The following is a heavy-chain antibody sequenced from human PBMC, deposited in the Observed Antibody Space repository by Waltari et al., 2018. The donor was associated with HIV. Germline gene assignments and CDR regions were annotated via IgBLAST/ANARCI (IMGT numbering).Heavy chain of an antibody. J-gene: IGHJ4*02. D-gene: IGHD6-13*01. V-gene: IGHV3-30*02. CDR1: GFTFSSYG. CDR3: AKAYSSSWYPDNSGYFDY. CDR2: IRYDGSNK. Sequence: QVQLVESGGGVVQPGGSLRLSCAASGFTFSSYGMHWVRQAPGKGLEWVAFIRYDGSNKYYADSVKGRFTISRDNSKNTLYLQMNSLRAEDTAVYYCAKAYSSSWYPDNSGYFDYWGQGTLVTVSS.